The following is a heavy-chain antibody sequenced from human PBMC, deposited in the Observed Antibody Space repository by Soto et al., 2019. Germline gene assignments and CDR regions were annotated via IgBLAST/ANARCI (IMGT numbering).Heavy chain of an antibody. CDR3: ANGYNYGYRFDY. V-gene: IGHV3-74*01. Sequence: GGSLRLSCAASGFTFSSFLIHLVRQAPGKGLVWVSRINSDGSIPGYADSVKGLFTISRDNAKNKLYLQMNSLRAEDTAVYYCANGYNYGYRFDYWGQGTLVTVSS. CDR2: INSDGSIP. D-gene: IGHD5-18*01. CDR1: GFTFSSFL. J-gene: IGHJ4*02.